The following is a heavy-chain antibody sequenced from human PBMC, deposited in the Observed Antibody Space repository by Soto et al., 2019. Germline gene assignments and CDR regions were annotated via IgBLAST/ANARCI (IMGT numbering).Heavy chain of an antibody. V-gene: IGHV3-23*01. Sequence: LRLSCAASGFTFNTYAMSWVRQAPGQGLEWVSAISGSGFSTYYADSVEGRFSISSDSSKNTLFLQMNSLRADDTAVYFCATFTFGRPFDTWGQGTLVTVSS. CDR1: GFTFNTYA. D-gene: IGHD3-16*01. CDR3: ATFTFGRPFDT. CDR2: ISGSGFST. J-gene: IGHJ4*03.